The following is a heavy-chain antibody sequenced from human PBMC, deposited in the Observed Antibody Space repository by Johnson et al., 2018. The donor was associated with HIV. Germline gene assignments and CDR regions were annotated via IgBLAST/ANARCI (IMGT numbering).Heavy chain of an antibody. CDR3: ARDSGSDQGAFDI. J-gene: IGHJ3*02. D-gene: IGHD1-26*01. Sequence: QVQLVESGGGLVKPGGSLRLSCAASGLTFSDYYMSWIRQAPGKGLEWVAVISYDGSNKYYADSVKGRFTVSRDNSKNSLYLQMNSLRADDTAVYYCARDSGSDQGAFDIGGQGTMVTVSS. CDR1: GLTFSDYY. V-gene: IGHV3-30-3*01. CDR2: ISYDGSNK.